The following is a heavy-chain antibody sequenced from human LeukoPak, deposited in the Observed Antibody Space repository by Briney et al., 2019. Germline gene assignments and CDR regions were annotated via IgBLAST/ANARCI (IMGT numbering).Heavy chain of an antibody. Sequence: SQTLSLTCTVSGGSVTSGNYYWNWIRQPAGKGLERLGRIYTNGGASYNPSLNSRVTISIDASKNQFSLKLSSVTAADTAVYYCAREPPGYWGQGILVTVSS. V-gene: IGHV4-61*02. CDR2: IYTNGGA. CDR1: GGSVTSGNYY. CDR3: AREPPGY. J-gene: IGHJ4*02.